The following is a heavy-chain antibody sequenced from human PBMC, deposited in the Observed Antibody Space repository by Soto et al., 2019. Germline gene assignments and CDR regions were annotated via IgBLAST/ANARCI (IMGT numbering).Heavy chain of an antibody. Sequence: GASVKVSCKASGYTFTSYYMHWVRQAPGQGLEWMGIINPSGGSTSYAQKFQGRVTMTRDTSTSTAYMELRSLRSDDTAVYYCARVVVAANNSSDPSGQGTLVPVSS. CDR2: INPSGGST. D-gene: IGHD2-15*01. CDR3: ARVVVAANNSSDP. J-gene: IGHJ5*02. CDR1: GYTFTSYY. V-gene: IGHV1-46*01.